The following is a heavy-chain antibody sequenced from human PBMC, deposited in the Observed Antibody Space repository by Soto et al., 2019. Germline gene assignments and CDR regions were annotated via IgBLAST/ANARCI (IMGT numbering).Heavy chain of an antibody. CDR1: GFTFSSYG. D-gene: IGHD5-12*01. CDR3: ARTEHGYNAFDF. CDR2: IWYDGSNK. V-gene: IGHV3-33*03. J-gene: IGHJ4*02. Sequence: GGSLRLSCAASGFTFSSYGMHWVRQAPGKGLEWVAVIWYDGSNKYYADSVKGRFAISRDSSTSTLYLQMNNLRPEDTAVYFCARTEHGYNAFDFWGRGTLVTVSS.